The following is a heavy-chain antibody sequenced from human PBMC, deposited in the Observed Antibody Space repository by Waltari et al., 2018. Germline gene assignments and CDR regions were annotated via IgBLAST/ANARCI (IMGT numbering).Heavy chain of an antibody. D-gene: IGHD1-7*01. J-gene: IGHJ3*01. V-gene: IGHV3-74*01. Sequence: EVQLVESGGGLVQPGGSLRVSCTASGFPFSRYWMHWVLQVPGKGLVWVSRINRDGSGTSYADSAKGRFTISRDNAKNTLFLQMNSLRGEDTAVYYCASGNSHAFDLWGQGTMVTVSS. CDR3: ASGNSHAFDL. CDR1: GFPFSRYW. CDR2: INRDGSGT.